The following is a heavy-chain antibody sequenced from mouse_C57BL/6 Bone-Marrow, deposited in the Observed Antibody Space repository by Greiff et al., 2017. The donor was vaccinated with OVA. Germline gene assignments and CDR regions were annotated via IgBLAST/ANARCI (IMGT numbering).Heavy chain of an antibody. J-gene: IGHJ2*01. CDR2: INPNHGGT. V-gene: IGHV1-26*01. CDR3: ATGSSYEGY. CDR1: GYTFTDYY. D-gene: IGHD1-1*01. Sequence: EVQLQQSGPELVKPGASVKISCKASGYTFTDYYMNWVKQSHGKSLEWIGDINPNHGGTSYNQKFQGKATLTVDKSSSTAYMELRSLTSEDSAVYYCATGSSYEGYWGQGTTLTVSS.